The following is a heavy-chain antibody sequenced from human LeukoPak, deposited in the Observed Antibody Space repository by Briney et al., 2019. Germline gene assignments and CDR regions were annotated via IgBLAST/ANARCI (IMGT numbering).Heavy chain of an antibody. CDR2: ISYDGSNK. CDR3: TRDRGYNYGHDY. V-gene: IGHV3-30*04. Sequence: GSLRLSCAASGFTFSSYAMHWVRQAPGKGLEWVAVISYDGSNKYYADSVKGRFTISRDNAKNSLYLQMNSLRAEDTAVYYCTRDRGYNYGHDYWGQGTLVTVSS. D-gene: IGHD5-18*01. J-gene: IGHJ4*02. CDR1: GFTFSSYA.